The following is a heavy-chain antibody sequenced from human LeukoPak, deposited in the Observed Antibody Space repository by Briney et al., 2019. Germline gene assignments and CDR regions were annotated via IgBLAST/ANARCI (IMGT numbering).Heavy chain of an antibody. CDR1: GFTFSSYS. CDR2: ISSSSSYI. Sequence: GGSLRLSCAASGFTFSSYSMNWVRQAPGTGLEWVSSISSSSSYIYYADSVKGRFTISRDNAKNSLYLQMNSLRAEDTAVYYCARDYYDILTGYVPAFDYWGQGTLVTVSS. CDR3: ARDYYDILTGYVPAFDY. J-gene: IGHJ4*02. V-gene: IGHV3-21*01. D-gene: IGHD3-9*01.